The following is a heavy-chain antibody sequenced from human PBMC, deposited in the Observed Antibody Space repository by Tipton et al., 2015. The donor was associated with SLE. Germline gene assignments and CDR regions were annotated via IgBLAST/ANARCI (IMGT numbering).Heavy chain of an antibody. D-gene: IGHD1-1*01. J-gene: IGHJ6*03. CDR1: GGSIGSSTYY. CDR2: IYYSGST. Sequence: TLSLTCTVSGGSIGSSTYYWGWIRQPPGKGLEWIGSIYYSGSTYYRPSLKSRVTIPVDTSKNQFSLKLNSLTAADTAVYYCARSRIGLGYNYDMDVWGKGTTVTVSS. V-gene: IGHV4-39*07. CDR3: ARSRIGLGYNYDMDV.